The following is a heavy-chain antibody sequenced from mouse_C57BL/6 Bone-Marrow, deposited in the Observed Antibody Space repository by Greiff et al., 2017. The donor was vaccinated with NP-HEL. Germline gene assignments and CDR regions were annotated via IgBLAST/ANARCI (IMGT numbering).Heavy chain of an antibody. D-gene: IGHD2-4*01. CDR3: ARGYDYDGGYFDV. V-gene: IGHV1-82*01. CDR1: GYAFSSSW. Sequence: VQLKESGPELVKPGASVKISCKASGYAFSSSWMNWVKQRPGKGLEWIGRIYPGDGDTNYNGKFKGKATLTADKSSSTAYMQLSSLTSEDSAVYFCARGYDYDGGYFDVWGTGTTVTVSS. J-gene: IGHJ1*03. CDR2: IYPGDGDT.